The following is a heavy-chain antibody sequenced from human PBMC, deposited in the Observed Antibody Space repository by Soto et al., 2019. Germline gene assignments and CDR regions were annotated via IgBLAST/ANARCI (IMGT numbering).Heavy chain of an antibody. J-gene: IGHJ6*02. V-gene: IGHV3-43*01. D-gene: IGHD4-17*01. Sequence: GGSLRLSCAASGFTFDDYTMHWVRQAPGKGLEWVSLISWDGGSTYYADSVKGRFTISRDNSKNSLYLQMNSLRTEDTALYYCAKDQPPYGDYPIYGMDVWGQGTTVTVSS. CDR2: ISWDGGST. CDR3: AKDQPPYGDYPIYGMDV. CDR1: GFTFDDYT.